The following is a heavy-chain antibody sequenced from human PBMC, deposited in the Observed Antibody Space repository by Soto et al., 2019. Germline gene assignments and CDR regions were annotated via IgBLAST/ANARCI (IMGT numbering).Heavy chain of an antibody. CDR1: GGTFSSYA. Sequence: QVQLVQSGAEVKKPGSSVKVSCKASGGTFSSYAISWVRQAPGQGLEWMGGIIPIFGTANYAQKFQGRVTITADESTSTAYMELSSLRSEDTAVYYCARVGVVGATMLGAFDIWGQGTMVTVSS. CDR2: IIPIFGTA. J-gene: IGHJ3*02. CDR3: ARVGVVGATMLGAFDI. D-gene: IGHD1-26*01. V-gene: IGHV1-69*12.